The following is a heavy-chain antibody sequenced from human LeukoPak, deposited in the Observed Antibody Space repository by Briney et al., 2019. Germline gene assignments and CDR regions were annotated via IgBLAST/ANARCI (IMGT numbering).Heavy chain of an antibody. CDR2: INPNSGGT. V-gene: IGHV1-2*02. CDR3: ARDWSPIVVVPAALDY. D-gene: IGHD2-2*01. Sequence: ASVKVSCKASGYTFTGYYMHWVRQAPGQGLEWMGWINPNSGGTNYAQKFQGRVTMTRDTSISTAYMELSRLRSDDTAVYYCARDWSPIVVVPAALDYWGQGTLVTVSS. CDR1: GYTFTGYY. J-gene: IGHJ4*02.